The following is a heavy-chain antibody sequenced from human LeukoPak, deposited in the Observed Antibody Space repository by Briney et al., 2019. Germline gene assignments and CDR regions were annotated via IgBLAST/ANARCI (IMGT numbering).Heavy chain of an antibody. CDR3: AKEISYYDFWSGYYAKPFVY. J-gene: IGHJ4*02. CDR2: ISGSGGST. Sequence: GGSLRLSCAASGFTFSSYAMSWVRQAPGKGLEWVSAISGSGGSTYYADSVKGRFTISRDNSKNTLYLQMNSLRAEDTAVYYCAKEISYYDFWSGYYAKPFVYWGQGTLVTVSS. D-gene: IGHD3-3*01. V-gene: IGHV3-23*01. CDR1: GFTFSSYA.